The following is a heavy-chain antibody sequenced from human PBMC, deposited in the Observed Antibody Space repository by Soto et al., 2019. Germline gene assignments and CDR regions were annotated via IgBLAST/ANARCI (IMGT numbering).Heavy chain of an antibody. CDR1: GFTFNNYA. Sequence: EVQLLESGGGLVQPGGSLRISCAASGFTFNNYAMNWVRQAPGKGLEWVSAISGGGVTTSYADSVKGRFTVSRDGSKNTLYLQMGSLRAEDTALYYCAKGRGGSGSLTPRVDFWGQGTLVTVSS. D-gene: IGHD3-10*01. V-gene: IGHV3-23*01. CDR3: AKGRGGSGSLTPRVDF. CDR2: ISGGGVTT. J-gene: IGHJ4*02.